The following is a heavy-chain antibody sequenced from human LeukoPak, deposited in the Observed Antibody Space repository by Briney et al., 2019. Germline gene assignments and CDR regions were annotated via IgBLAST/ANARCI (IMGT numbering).Heavy chain of an antibody. CDR2: IYPGDSDT. J-gene: IGHJ4*02. Sequence: AESLKISCKGSAYSFTTYWIAWLRQMPGKGLEWMGIIYPGDSDTRYSPSFQGQVTISADKSISTAYLQWSSLKASDTAMYYCVRQRDDSYDSSGYYGDWGQGTLVTVSS. CDR1: AYSFTTYW. V-gene: IGHV5-51*01. D-gene: IGHD3-22*01. CDR3: VRQRDDSYDSSGYYGD.